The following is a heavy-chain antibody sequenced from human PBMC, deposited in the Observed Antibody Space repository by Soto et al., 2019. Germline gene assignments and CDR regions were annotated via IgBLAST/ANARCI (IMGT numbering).Heavy chain of an antibody. Sequence: EVQLLESGGGLVQPGGSLRLSCAASGFTFINYAMSWVRQAPGKGLEWVSTIGGGDGSTYYADSVKGRFTISRDNSNGALYLQMNSLRVGDTAIYYCAKGILVKPPCTSTFEIWGQWTMVIVSS. CDR2: IGGGDGST. CDR1: GFTFINYA. J-gene: IGHJ3*02. CDR3: AKGILVKPPCTSTFEI. D-gene: IGHD2-8*01. V-gene: IGHV3-23*01.